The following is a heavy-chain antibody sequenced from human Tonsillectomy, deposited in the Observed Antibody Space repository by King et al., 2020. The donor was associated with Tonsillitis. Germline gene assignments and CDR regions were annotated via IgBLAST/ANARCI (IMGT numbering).Heavy chain of an antibody. J-gene: IGHJ6*02. CDR1: GGSISSSSYY. D-gene: IGHD2-15*01. V-gene: IGHV4-39*07. CDR3: AREQSPVLDYFVIDV. CDR2: IYYSGST. Sequence: QLQESGPGLVKPSETLSLTCSVSGGSISSSSYYWGWIRQPPGKGLEWIGTIYYSGSTFYNPSLKSRVTISVDTSKHQFSLKLSSVTAADTAVYYCAREQSPVLDYFVIDVGGRGTTFTVSS.